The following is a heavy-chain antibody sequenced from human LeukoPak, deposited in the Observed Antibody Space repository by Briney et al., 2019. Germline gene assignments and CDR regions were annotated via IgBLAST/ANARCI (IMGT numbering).Heavy chain of an antibody. CDR3: ARATSGNGMDV. J-gene: IGHJ6*04. V-gene: IGHV3-48*03. CDR1: GFTISTYD. Sequence: PGGSLRLFCAASGFTISTYDINWVSQAPGRGLEGVSYISSSGSTIYYADSVKGRFTISRDNAKNLLYLQMNSLRAEDTAVYYCARATSGNGMDVWGKGTTVTVSS. D-gene: IGHD1-26*01. CDR2: ISSSGSTI.